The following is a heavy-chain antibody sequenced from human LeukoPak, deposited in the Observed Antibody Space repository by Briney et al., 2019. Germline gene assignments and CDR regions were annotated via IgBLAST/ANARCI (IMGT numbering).Heavy chain of an antibody. V-gene: IGHV1-2*02. CDR3: ARDQRGDYDFWSGSNWFDP. CDR2: INPNSGGT. D-gene: IGHD3-3*01. Sequence: ASVKVSCKASGYTFTGSYIHWVRLAPGQGLDLKGRINPNSGGTNYAQKFQGRVTMTRDTSISTAYKELCRLRSDDTAVYYCARDQRGDYDFWSGSNWFDPWGQGTLVTVSS. CDR1: GYTFTGSY. J-gene: IGHJ5*02.